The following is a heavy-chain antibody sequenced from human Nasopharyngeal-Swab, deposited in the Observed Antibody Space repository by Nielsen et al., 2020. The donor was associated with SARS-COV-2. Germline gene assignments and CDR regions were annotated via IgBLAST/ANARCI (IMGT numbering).Heavy chain of an antibody. D-gene: IGHD1-26*01. CDR3: ARESYSWSWYGPDY. CDR1: GFTFTDYW. Sequence: GGSLRLSCTVSGFTFTDYWMHWLRQSPGKGSVWLSRIDNDGSSTTYADSVRGRFTISRDNARNTLFLQLHSLRAEDTAVYYCARESYSWSWYGPDYWGQGTQVTVSS. J-gene: IGHJ4*02. CDR2: IDNDGSST. V-gene: IGHV3-74*03.